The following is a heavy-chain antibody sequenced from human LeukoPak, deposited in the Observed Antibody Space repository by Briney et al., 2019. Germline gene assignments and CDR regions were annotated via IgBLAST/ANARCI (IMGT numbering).Heavy chain of an antibody. CDR1: GFTFSSYG. D-gene: IGHD3-10*01. CDR3: AKEYYGSGSYSYYYYYMDV. Sequence: PGGSLRLSCAASGFTFSSYGMHWVRQAPGKGLEWVAFIRYEGSNKYYADSVKGRFTISRDNSKNTLYLQMNSLRAEDTAVYYCAKEYYGSGSYSYYYYYMDVWGKGTTVTVSS. V-gene: IGHV3-30*02. J-gene: IGHJ6*03. CDR2: IRYEGSNK.